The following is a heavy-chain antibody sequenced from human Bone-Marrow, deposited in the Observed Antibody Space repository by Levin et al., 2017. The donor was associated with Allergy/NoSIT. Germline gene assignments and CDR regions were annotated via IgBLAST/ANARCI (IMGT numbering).Heavy chain of an antibody. CDR2: VSISGDHI. CDR1: GFTFSNYN. V-gene: IGHV3-21*01. CDR3: ARDPMTCSGGSCYHFDY. J-gene: IGHJ4*02. D-gene: IGHD2-15*01. Sequence: GGSLRLSCAASGFTFSNYNMHWVRQSPGKGLEWVSSVSISGDHIYYTDSVKGRFTISRDNAKNSLYLQMNDLRAEDTAVYYCARDPMTCSGGSCYHFDYWGQGTLVTVSS.